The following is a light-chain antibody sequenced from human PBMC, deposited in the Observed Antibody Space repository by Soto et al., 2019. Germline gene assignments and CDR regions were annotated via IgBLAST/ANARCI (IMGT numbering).Light chain of an antibody. CDR1: QSVNYY. CDR2: EAS. J-gene: IGKJ1*01. V-gene: IGKV3-20*01. Sequence: EIVLTQSPATLSLSPGERATLSCRASQSVNYYLAWYQQKPGQAPRLLIYEASNRATGIPARFSASGSGTDFTLTISRLEPEDFAVYYCQQYGSSPSPFGQGTKVDIK. CDR3: QQYGSSPSP.